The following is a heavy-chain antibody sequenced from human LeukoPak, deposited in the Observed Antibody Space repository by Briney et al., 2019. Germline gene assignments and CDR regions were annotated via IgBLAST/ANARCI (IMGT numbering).Heavy chain of an antibody. J-gene: IGHJ4*02. Sequence: GGSLRLSCAASGFTFSSYSMNWVRQAPGKGLEWVSSISSSSSYIYYADSVKGRFTISRDNAKNSLYLQMNSLRAEDTAVYYCARDHVTPGRVDYWGQGTLVTVSS. CDR1: GFTFSSYS. D-gene: IGHD4-17*01. V-gene: IGHV3-21*01. CDR3: ARDHVTPGRVDY. CDR2: ISSSSSYI.